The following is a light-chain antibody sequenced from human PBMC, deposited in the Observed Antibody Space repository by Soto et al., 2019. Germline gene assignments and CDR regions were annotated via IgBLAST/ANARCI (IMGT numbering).Light chain of an antibody. V-gene: IGKV1-39*01. J-gene: IGKJ2*02. CDR1: QSISNS. Sequence: DIQMTQSPSSLSASVGDRVTITCRASQSISNSLNWYQRKSGKAPQVLIYVSSTLQSGVPSRFSGSGSGTDFTLTITNLQPEDFATYYCQQSYTTPRTFGQGTKLEIK. CDR2: VSS. CDR3: QQSYTTPRT.